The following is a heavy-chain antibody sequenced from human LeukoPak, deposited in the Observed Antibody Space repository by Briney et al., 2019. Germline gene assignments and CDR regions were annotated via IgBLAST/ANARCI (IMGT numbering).Heavy chain of an antibody. D-gene: IGHD5-12*01. J-gene: IGHJ4*02. Sequence: SWVRXXXGXGLEGXSXITNSGITIYYADSVKGRFTISRDNAKNSLYLQMNSLRAEDTAVYYCARDRGIVATNTGYYFDYWGQGTLLTVSS. V-gene: IGHV3-11*01. CDR2: ITNSGITI. CDR3: ARDRGIVATNTGYYFDY.